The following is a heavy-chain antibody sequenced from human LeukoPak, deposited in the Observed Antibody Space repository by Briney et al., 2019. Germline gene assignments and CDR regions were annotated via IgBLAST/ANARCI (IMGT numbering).Heavy chain of an antibody. V-gene: IGHV3-48*01. Sequence: GGSLRLSCAASGFTFSSYSMNWVRQAPGKGLEWVSYISSSSSTIYYADSVKGRFTISRDNAKNSLYLQMNSLRAEDTAVYYCARGPSYGSQSDFFDYWGQGTLVTVSS. CDR1: GFTFSSYS. CDR3: ARGPSYGSQSDFFDY. CDR2: ISSSSSTI. D-gene: IGHD3-10*01. J-gene: IGHJ4*02.